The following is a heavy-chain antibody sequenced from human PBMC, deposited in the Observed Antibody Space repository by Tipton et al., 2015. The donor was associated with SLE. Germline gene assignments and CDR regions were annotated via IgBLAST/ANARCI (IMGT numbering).Heavy chain of an antibody. CDR3: AKAYSCSCSY. CDR1: GFTFSSYA. D-gene: IGHD6-13*01. V-gene: IGHV3-23*03. Sequence: SLRLSCAASGFTFSSYAMSWVRQAPGKGLEWVSIIYSGGSTYYADSVKGRFTISRDNSKNTLFLQMNSLRAEDTALYYCAKAYSCSCSYWVPGTLVSVSS. CDR2: IIYSGGST. J-gene: IGHJ4*02.